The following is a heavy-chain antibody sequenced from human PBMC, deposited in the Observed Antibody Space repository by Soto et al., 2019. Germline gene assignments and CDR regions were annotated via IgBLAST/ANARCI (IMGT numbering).Heavy chain of an antibody. CDR2: IWYGGGNI. Sequence: GGSLRLSCAASGFTFSSYGMHWVRQAPGKGLEWVSVIWYGGGNIYYADSVKGRFTISRDNSKNTLYLQMNSLRGEDTAVYYCASMVRGVNSYFDYWGQGTLVTVSS. CDR3: ASMVRGVNSYFDY. J-gene: IGHJ4*02. V-gene: IGHV3-33*01. CDR1: GFTFSSYG. D-gene: IGHD3-10*01.